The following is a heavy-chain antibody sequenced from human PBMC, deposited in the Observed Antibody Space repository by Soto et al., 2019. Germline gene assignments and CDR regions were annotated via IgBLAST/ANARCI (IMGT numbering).Heavy chain of an antibody. CDR2: ISYDGSNK. CDR1: GFTFSRYG. Sequence: QVQLVESGGGVVQPGGSLRLSCAASGFTFSRYGMHWVRQAPGKGLEWVAVISYDGSNKYYAESVKGRFIISRDKSENTLYLQMNSLRAEDTALYYCAKDLGSGKPYYYYAMDVWGQGTTVTVSS. J-gene: IGHJ6*02. D-gene: IGHD3-10*01. CDR3: AKDLGSGKPYYYYAMDV. V-gene: IGHV3-30*18.